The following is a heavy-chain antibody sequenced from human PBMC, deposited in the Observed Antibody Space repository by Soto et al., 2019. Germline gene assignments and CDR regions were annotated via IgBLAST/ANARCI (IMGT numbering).Heavy chain of an antibody. Sequence: QVQLVQSGAEVKKPGSSVKVSCKASGGTFSSYAISWVRQAPGQGLEWMGGIIPIFGTANYAQKFQGRVTITADKSTSTDYMELSSLRSEDTAVYYCARRVDIVVGGGFDYWGQGTLVTVSS. CDR2: IIPIFGTA. D-gene: IGHD5-12*01. V-gene: IGHV1-69*06. CDR3: ARRVDIVVGGGFDY. CDR1: GGTFSSYA. J-gene: IGHJ4*02.